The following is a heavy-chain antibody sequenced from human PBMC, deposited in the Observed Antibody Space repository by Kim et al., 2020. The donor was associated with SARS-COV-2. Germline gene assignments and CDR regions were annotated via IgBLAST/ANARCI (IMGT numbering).Heavy chain of an antibody. Sequence: GGSLRLSCAASGFTFSRYAMHWVRQAPGKGLEWVAVLSNDGFDKFYAESVKGRFTVSRDNSGNTLYLQMNNLRTDDTAVYYWAGDDGSGFWDFGVFWGQG. J-gene: IGHJ1*01. V-gene: IGHV3-30*04. D-gene: IGHD3-22*01. CDR3: AGDDGSGFWDFGVF. CDR2: LSNDGFDK. CDR1: GFTFSRYA.